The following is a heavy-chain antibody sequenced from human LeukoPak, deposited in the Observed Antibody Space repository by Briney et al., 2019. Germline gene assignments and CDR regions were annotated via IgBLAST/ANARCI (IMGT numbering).Heavy chain of an antibody. CDR2: ISSSSSCI. V-gene: IGHV3-21*01. D-gene: IGHD6-13*01. CDR3: AREKDLYSSSWYGERYFDY. Sequence: GGSLRLSCAASGFTFSSYSMNWVRQAPGKGLEWVSSISSSSSCIYYADSVKGRFTISRDNAKNSLYLQMNSLRAEDTAVYYCAREKDLYSSSWYGERYFDYWGQGTLVTVSS. J-gene: IGHJ4*02. CDR1: GFTFSSYS.